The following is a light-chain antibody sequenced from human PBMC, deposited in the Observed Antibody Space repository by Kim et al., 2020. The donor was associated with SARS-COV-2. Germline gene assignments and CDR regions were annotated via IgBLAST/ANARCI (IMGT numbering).Light chain of an antibody. CDR2: FGS. CDR3: LQSRDLPFS. V-gene: IGKV6-21*01. Sequence: SVTLQEKVTITCRTNENIGYSLHWYQQRPDQSPSLLIRFGSQAVSGVPSRFNGSGSGTHFTLTISSLEAEDVAIYYCLQSRDLPFSFGQGTKLEI. J-gene: IGKJ2*03. CDR1: ENIGYS.